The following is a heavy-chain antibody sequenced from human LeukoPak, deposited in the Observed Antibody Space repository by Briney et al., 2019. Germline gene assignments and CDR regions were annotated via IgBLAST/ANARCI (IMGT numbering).Heavy chain of an antibody. Sequence: ASVKVSCKASGGTFSSYAISWVRQAPGQGLEWMGWISAYNGNTNYAQKLQGRVAMTTDTSTSTAYMELRSLRSDDTAVYYCAREGPVDTAMGYWGQGTLVTVSS. CDR1: GGTFSSYA. CDR2: ISAYNGNT. V-gene: IGHV1-18*01. D-gene: IGHD5-18*01. CDR3: AREGPVDTAMGY. J-gene: IGHJ4*02.